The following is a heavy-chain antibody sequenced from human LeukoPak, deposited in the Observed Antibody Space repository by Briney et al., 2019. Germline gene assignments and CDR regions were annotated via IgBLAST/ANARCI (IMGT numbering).Heavy chain of an antibody. D-gene: IGHD3-3*01. CDR1: GYSISSGYY. Sequence: SETLSLTCTVSGYSISSGYYWGWIRQPPGKGLEWIGSIYHSGSTYYNPSLKSRVTISVDTSKNQFSLKLSSVTAADTAVYYCARGGRRGVTIFGVVDQFDYWGQGTLVTVSS. J-gene: IGHJ4*02. CDR2: IYHSGST. CDR3: ARGGRRGVTIFGVVDQFDY. V-gene: IGHV4-38-2*02.